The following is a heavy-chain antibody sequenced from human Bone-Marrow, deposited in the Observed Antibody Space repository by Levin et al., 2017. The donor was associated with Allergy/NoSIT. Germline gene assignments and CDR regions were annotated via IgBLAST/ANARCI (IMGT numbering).Heavy chain of an antibody. D-gene: IGHD5-24*01. CDR2: INPRDAQT. V-gene: IGHV1-46*01. Sequence: GESLKISCKASGYTFTSFNMHWVRQAPGQGLEWMGIINPRDAQTSYAQKFQGRVSMTRDTSTSTVYMEMSSLRSEDRAVYYGAREWDGFKILDSWGQGTLVTVPP. CDR3: AREWDGFKILDS. J-gene: IGHJ4*02. CDR1: GYTFTSFN.